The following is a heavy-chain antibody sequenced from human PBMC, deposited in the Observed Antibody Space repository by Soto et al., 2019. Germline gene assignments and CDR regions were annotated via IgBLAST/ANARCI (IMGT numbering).Heavy chain of an antibody. V-gene: IGHV4-59*01. CDR3: GRGPHYVFGGVYYDP. J-gene: IGHJ5*02. CDR2: IYYSGST. D-gene: IGHD3-3*01. Sequence: SETLSLTCTVSGGSISSYYWSWIRQPPGKGLEWIGYIYYSGSTNYNPSLKSRVTISVDTSKNQFSLKLSSVTAADTAVYYCGRGPHYVFGGVYYDPGGQGTLVTVSS. CDR1: GGSISSYY.